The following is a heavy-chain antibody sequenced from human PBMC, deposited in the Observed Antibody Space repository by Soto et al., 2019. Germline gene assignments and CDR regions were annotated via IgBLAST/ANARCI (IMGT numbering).Heavy chain of an antibody. CDR3: ARDRYYDILNGYYTNNWFDP. CDR1: GGTFSSYA. J-gene: IGHJ5*02. CDR2: IIPIFGTA. Sequence: SVKVSCKASGGTFSSYAISWVRQAPGQGLEWMGGIIPIFGTANYAQKFQGRVTITADESTSTAYMELSSLRSEDTAVYYCARDRYYDILNGYYTNNWFDPWG. D-gene: IGHD3-9*01. V-gene: IGHV1-69*13.